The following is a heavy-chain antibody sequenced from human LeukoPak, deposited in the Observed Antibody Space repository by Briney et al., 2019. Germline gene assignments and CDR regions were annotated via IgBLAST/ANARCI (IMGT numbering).Heavy chain of an antibody. J-gene: IGHJ6*02. V-gene: IGHV3-48*01. CDR2: ISSSSSTI. CDR1: GFTFSSYS. Sequence: GGSLRLSCAASGFTFSSYSMNWVRQAPGKGLEWVSYISSSSSTIYYADSVKGRFTISRDNAKNSLYLQMNSLRAEDTAVYYCATSYGDTYYYYGMDVWGQGTTVTVSS. CDR3: ATSYGDTYYYYGMDV. D-gene: IGHD4-17*01.